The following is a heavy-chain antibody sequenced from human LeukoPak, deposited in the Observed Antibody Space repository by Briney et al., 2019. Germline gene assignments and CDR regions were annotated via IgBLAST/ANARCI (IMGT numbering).Heavy chain of an antibody. D-gene: IGHD3-3*01. CDR1: GYTLSGYY. V-gene: IGHV1-2*02. J-gene: IGHJ4*02. Sequence: ASLKLSCNASGYTLSGYYIHRVRQAPGQGLEWMRWIHPNSGGTNYAQKFQGSVTMSRDTSISTAYMELSRLRSDDTAVYYCATDGSFGVVNYWGQGTLVTVSS. CDR2: IHPNSGGT. CDR3: ATDGSFGVVNY.